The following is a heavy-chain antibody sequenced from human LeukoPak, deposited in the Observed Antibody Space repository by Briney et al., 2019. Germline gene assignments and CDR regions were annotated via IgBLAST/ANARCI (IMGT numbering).Heavy chain of an antibody. D-gene: IGHD2-2*01. J-gene: IGHJ4*02. CDR1: GFTFSSYA. Sequence: GRSLRLSCAASGFTFSSYAMHWVRQAPGKGLEWVAVISYDGSNKYYADSVKGRFTISRDNSKNTLYLQMNSLRAEDTAVYYCYGSNQLPDYWGQGTLVTVSS. V-gene: IGHV3-30-3*01. CDR3: YGSNQLPDY. CDR2: ISYDGSNK.